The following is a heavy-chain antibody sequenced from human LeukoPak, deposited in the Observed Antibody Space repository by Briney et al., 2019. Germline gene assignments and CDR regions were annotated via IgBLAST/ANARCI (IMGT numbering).Heavy chain of an antibody. J-gene: IGHJ4*02. CDR3: ARRSRYSGYDLGDFDY. D-gene: IGHD5-12*01. V-gene: IGHV1-18*01. Sequence: GASVKVSCKASGYTFTSYGISWVRQAPGQGLEWMGWISAYNGNTNYAQKLQGRVTMTTDTSTSTAYMELRSLRSGDTAVYYCARRSRYSGYDLGDFDYWGQGTLVTVSS. CDR2: ISAYNGNT. CDR1: GYTFTSYG.